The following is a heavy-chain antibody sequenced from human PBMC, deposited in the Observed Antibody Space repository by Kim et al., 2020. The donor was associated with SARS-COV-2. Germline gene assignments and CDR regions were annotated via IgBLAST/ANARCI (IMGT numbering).Heavy chain of an antibody. J-gene: IGHJ4*02. CDR2: ISRDGRDE. D-gene: IGHD4-17*01. CDR3: AKDYGGTLNFDY. V-gene: IGHV3-30*18. CDR1: EFTFSKHG. Sequence: GGSLRRSCAASEFTFSKHGMHWVRQPPGKGLEWVAVISRDGRDEQYADSVKGRFTISRDNSKNTLYLQMNSLRAEDTALYYCAKDYGGTLNFDYGGQGTLVTVSS.